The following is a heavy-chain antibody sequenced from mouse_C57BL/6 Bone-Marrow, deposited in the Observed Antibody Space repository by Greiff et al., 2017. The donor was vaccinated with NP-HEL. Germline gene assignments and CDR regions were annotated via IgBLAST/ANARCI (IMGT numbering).Heavy chain of an antibody. CDR1: GFTFTDYY. CDR3: ARYGDYGRRALYYYAMEY. J-gene: IGHJ4*01. Sequence: EVKLMESGGGLVQPGGSLSLSCAASGFTFTDYYMSWVRQPPGKALEWLGFIRNKATGYTTEYSASVKGRFTISRDNSQNILYLQMNALRAEDSATYCWARYGDYGRRALYYYAMEYWGQGTSVTVSS. D-gene: IGHD1-1*01. CDR2: IRNKATGYTT. V-gene: IGHV7-3*01.